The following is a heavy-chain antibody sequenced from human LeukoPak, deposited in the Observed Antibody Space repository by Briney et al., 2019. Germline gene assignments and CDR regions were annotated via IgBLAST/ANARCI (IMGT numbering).Heavy chain of an antibody. CDR2: ISGSGGST. CDR3: AKAGYGSGSYYNSDAFDI. Sequence: GGSLRLSCAASGFTFSSYAMSWVRQAPGKGLEWVSAISGSGGSTYYADSVKGRFTISRDNSKNTLYLQMNSLRAADTAVYYCAKAGYGSGSYYNSDAFDIWGQGTMVTVSS. D-gene: IGHD3-10*01. CDR1: GFTFSSYA. V-gene: IGHV3-23*01. J-gene: IGHJ3*02.